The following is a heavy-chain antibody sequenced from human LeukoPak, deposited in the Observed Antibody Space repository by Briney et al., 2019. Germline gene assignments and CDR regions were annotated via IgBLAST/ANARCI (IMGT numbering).Heavy chain of an antibody. CDR1: GGSISSYY. D-gene: IGHD6-13*01. CDR2: IYHSGST. V-gene: IGHV4-39*07. J-gene: IGHJ4*02. Sequence: SETLSLTCTVSGGSISSYYWGWIRQPPGKGLEWIGSIYHSGSTYYNPSLKSRVTISVDTSKNQFSLKLSSVTAADTAVYYCARVESSSWLYYFDYWGQGTLVTVSS. CDR3: ARVESSSWLYYFDY.